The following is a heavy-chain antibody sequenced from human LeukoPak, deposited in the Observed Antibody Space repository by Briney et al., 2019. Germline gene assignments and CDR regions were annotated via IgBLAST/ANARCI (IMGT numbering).Heavy chain of an antibody. Sequence: RSGGSLRLSCAASGFPFRSYWVEWVRQAPGKGLVWVSTINGDGSNTGYADSVKGRFTISRDNAKNTLYLQMNSLRGEDAAVYYCASLSGWDNAFDIWGQGTMVTVSS. V-gene: IGHV3-74*01. D-gene: IGHD6-19*01. CDR3: ASLSGWDNAFDI. CDR2: INGDGSNT. J-gene: IGHJ3*02. CDR1: GFPFRSYW.